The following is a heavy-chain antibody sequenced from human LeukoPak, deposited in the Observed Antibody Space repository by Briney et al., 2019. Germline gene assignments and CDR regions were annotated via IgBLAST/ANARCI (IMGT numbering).Heavy chain of an antibody. D-gene: IGHD6-13*01. CDR3: ATLAAAGNYYYYYMDV. CDR1: GYTFTDYY. CDR2: VDPEDGET. V-gene: IGHV1-69-2*01. J-gene: IGHJ6*03. Sequence: ASVKISCKVSGYTFTDYYMHWVQQAPGKGLEWMGLVDPEDGETIYAEKFQGRVTITADTSTDTAYMELSSLRSEDTAVYYCATLAAAGNYYYYYMDVWGKGTTVTVSS.